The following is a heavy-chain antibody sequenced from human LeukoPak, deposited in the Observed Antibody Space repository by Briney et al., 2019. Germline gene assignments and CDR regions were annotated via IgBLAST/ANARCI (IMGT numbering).Heavy chain of an antibody. CDR1: GVTFSSYS. V-gene: IGHV3-21*01. Sequence: GGTLRLSCAASGVTFSSYSMNWVRQAPGKGLEWASSISSSSSYIYYADSVKGQFTISSEHAKNSLYLQMSLLRAEDTAVYYCARGAMVRGAPLYYYYYGMDVWGKGTTVTVSS. CDR2: ISSSSSYI. D-gene: IGHD3-10*01. CDR3: ARGAMVRGAPLYYYYYGMDV. J-gene: IGHJ6*04.